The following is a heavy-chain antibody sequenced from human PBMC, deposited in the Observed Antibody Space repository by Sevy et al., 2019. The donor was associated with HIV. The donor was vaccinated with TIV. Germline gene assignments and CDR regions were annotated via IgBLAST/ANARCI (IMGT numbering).Heavy chain of an antibody. V-gene: IGHV3-23*01. CDR3: AKPWSGSYGYYYYFYYLDV. Sequence: GGSLRLSCAASGFTFSNYAMTWVRQAPGKGLEWVSSITGSGVSTFYIDSVRGRFTISRDNSKNMVHLQMSSLRAEDTAIYYCAKPWSGSYGYYYYFYYLDVWGRGTTVTVSS. CDR1: GFTFSNYA. D-gene: IGHD1-26*01. J-gene: IGHJ6*03. CDR2: ITGSGVST.